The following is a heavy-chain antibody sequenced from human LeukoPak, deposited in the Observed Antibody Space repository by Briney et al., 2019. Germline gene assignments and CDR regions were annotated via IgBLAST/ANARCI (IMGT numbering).Heavy chain of an antibody. V-gene: IGHV1-2*06. J-gene: IGHJ4*02. D-gene: IGHD3-16*01. CDR2: INPNSGGT. Sequence: ASVKVTCKASGYTFTSYAMHWVRQAPGQGLEWMGRINPNSGGTNYAQKFQGRVTMTRDTSISTAYMELSRLRSDDTAVYYCASLSVGGNRNYWGQGTLVTVSS. CDR3: ASLSVGGNRNY. CDR1: GYTFTSYA.